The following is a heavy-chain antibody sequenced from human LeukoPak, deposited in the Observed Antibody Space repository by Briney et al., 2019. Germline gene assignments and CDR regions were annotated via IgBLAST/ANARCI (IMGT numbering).Heavy chain of an antibody. Sequence: GGSLRLSCAASGFTFSSYEMNWVRQAPGKGLEWVSYISSSGSTIYYADSVKGRFTISRDNAKNSLYLQMNSLRAEDTAVYYCARDLVGATTPGDLADYWGQGTLVTVSS. D-gene: IGHD1-26*01. CDR3: ARDLVGATTPGDLADY. J-gene: IGHJ4*02. CDR1: GFTFSSYE. CDR2: ISSSGSTI. V-gene: IGHV3-48*03.